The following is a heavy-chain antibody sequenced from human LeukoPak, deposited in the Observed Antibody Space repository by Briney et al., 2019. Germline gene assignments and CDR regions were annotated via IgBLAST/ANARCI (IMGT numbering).Heavy chain of an antibody. CDR1: GFTFTSYA. J-gene: IGHJ4*02. Sequence: GGSLRLSCAASGFTFTSYAMSWVRQAPGKGLEWVSAISGSGGSTYYADSVKGRFTISRDNSKNTLYLQMNSLRAEDTAVYYCAKQGDGYIYGLSFDYWGQGTLVTVSS. CDR2: ISGSGGST. D-gene: IGHD5-24*01. V-gene: IGHV3-23*01. CDR3: AKQGDGYIYGLSFDY.